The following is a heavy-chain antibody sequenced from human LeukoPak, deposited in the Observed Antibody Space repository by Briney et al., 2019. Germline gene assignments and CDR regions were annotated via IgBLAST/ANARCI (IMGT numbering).Heavy chain of an antibody. D-gene: IGHD3-16*01. V-gene: IGHV3-9*01. CDR1: GFTFDDYA. CDR3: AKAIGGPSFTLEDY. J-gene: IGHJ4*02. Sequence: PGRSLRLSCAASGFTFDDYAMHWVRQAPGKGLEWVSGISWNSGSIGYADSVKGRFTISRDNAKNSLYLQMNSLRAEDTALYYCAKAIGGPSFTLEDYWGQGTLVTVSS. CDR2: ISWNSGSI.